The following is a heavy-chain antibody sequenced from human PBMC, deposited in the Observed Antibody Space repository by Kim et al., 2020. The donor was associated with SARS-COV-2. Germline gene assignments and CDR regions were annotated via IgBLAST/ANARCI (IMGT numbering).Heavy chain of an antibody. Sequence: ARFTISRDNSKNTLYLQINSLRAEDTAVYYCARGYDILTGYYLYYYGMDVWGQGTTVTVSS. V-gene: IGHV3-53*01. CDR3: ARGYDILTGYYLYYYGMDV. J-gene: IGHJ6*02. D-gene: IGHD3-9*01.